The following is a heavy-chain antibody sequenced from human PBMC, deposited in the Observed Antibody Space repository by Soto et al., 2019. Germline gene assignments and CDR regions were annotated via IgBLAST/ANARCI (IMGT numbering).Heavy chain of an antibody. J-gene: IGHJ4*02. D-gene: IGHD5-12*01. V-gene: IGHV2-5*02. CDR2: IYLDDNK. Sequence: QITLKESGPTLVKPTQTLTLTCTISGFSLTTTGVGVGWIRQPPGKALECLALIYLDDNKRYSPSLKSRLTITKDTSKNQVVLTMTNVDPVDTATYYCARRSGYDFIDYWGQGTLVTVSS. CDR1: GFSLTTTGVG. CDR3: ARRSGYDFIDY.